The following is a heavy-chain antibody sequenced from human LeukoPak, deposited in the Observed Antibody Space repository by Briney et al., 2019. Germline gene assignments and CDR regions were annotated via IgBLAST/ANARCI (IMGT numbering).Heavy chain of an antibody. CDR1: GFTFSSCA. Sequence: PGGSLRLSCAASGFTFSSCAMSWARQAPGKGLECVSAIGSDGNTYYADSVKGRFTIFRDNSKNTLYLQMNSLRADDTAVYYCAKDVGYTFGNYFDYWGQGTLVTVSS. J-gene: IGHJ4*02. CDR3: AKDVGYTFGNYFDY. D-gene: IGHD5-18*01. CDR2: IGSDGNT. V-gene: IGHV3-23*01.